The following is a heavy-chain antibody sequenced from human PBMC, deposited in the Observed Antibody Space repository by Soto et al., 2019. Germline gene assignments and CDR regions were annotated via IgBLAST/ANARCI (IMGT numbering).Heavy chain of an antibody. CDR2: INHSGST. Sequence: QVQLQQWGAGLLKPSETLSLTCAGYGGSLSGYYGNWLRQSPGKGLEWIGEINHSGSTNYNQSLKSRVTISIDTSKNQFSLKLSSVTAADTAVYYCARTRNLDVWGQGTTVIVSS. J-gene: IGHJ6*02. CDR1: GGSLSGYY. V-gene: IGHV4-34*01. D-gene: IGHD1-1*01. CDR3: ARTRNLDV.